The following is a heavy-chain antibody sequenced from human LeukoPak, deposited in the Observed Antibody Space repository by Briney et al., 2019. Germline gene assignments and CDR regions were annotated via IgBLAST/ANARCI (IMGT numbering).Heavy chain of an antibody. V-gene: IGHV1-69*13. Sequence: ASVQVSCKASGGTFSSYAISWVRQAPGQGLEWMGGIIPIFGTANYAQKFQGRVTITADESTSTAYMELSSLRSEDTAVYYCARDSAVAGNYWFDPWGQGTLVTVSS. CDR3: ARDSAVAGNYWFDP. CDR2: IIPIFGTA. D-gene: IGHD6-19*01. J-gene: IGHJ5*02. CDR1: GGTFSSYA.